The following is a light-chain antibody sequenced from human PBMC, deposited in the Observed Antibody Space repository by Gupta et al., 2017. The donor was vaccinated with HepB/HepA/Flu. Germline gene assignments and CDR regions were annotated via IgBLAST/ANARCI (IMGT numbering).Light chain of an antibody. CDR1: QSVSSSY. Sequence: VLTKSPGTLALSPGERATLSCRASQSVSSSYFAWYQETRGQAPRLLLYVASIRATGVPDRFSGSGTGTDFTLTISGLEPEDFALYYCHQYGGSPVTFGPGTKVEIK. CDR2: VAS. V-gene: IGKV3-20*01. J-gene: IGKJ1*01. CDR3: HQYGGSPVT.